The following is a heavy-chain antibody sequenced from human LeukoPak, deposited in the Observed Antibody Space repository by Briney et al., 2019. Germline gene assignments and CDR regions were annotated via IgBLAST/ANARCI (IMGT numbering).Heavy chain of an antibody. CDR3: ANHLACGSTSCPSFDD. V-gene: IGHV3-21*01. Sequence: AGSLRLSCTASGFTFNTYSMNWVRQAPGKGLEWVASISDRGSYIYYTDSVKGRFTTTRDNAKNSLYLQMNSLRADDTAVYYCANHLACGSTSCPSFDDWGQGTLVTVSS. CDR1: GFTFNTYS. J-gene: IGHJ4*02. D-gene: IGHD2-2*01. CDR2: ISDRGSYI.